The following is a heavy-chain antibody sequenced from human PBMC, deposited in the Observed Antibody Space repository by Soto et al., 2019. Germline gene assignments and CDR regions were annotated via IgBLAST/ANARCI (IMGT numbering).Heavy chain of an antibody. D-gene: IGHD6-19*01. CDR1: GFDFSRYG. V-gene: IGHV3-33*01. CDR3: ARDRVAGVTGVYSMDV. J-gene: IGHJ6*02. CDR2: LWSDGNNK. Sequence: HPGGSLRLSCVTSGFDFSRYGFHWVRWAPGKGLEWVAGLWSDGNNKFIGDSVNGRFTVSRDISKNTVYLQMNSLRADDTAVYYCARDRVAGVTGVYSMDVWGQGTTVTVSS.